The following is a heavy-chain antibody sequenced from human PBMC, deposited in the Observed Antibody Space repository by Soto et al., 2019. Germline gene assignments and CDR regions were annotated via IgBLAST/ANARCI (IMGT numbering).Heavy chain of an antibody. V-gene: IGHV1-18*01. Sequence: QVQLVQSGAEVKKPGASVKVSCKASGYTILSYGITWVRQAPGQGLEWMGWISAYNANTNYGQKFQDRVSMTTDTSSNTAYLEVRSLRSDDTAFYFCARVFRWSSSSWGFDYWGQGTLVTVSS. J-gene: IGHJ4*02. CDR2: ISAYNANT. CDR1: GYTILSYG. CDR3: ARVFRWSSSSWGFDY. D-gene: IGHD6-6*01.